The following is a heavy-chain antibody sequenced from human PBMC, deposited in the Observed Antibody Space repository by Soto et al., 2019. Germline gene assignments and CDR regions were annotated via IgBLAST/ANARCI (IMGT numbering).Heavy chain of an antibody. D-gene: IGHD3-10*01. Sequence: GESLKISCKGSGYSFTSYWIGWVRQMPGKGLEWMGIIYPGDSDTRYSPSFQGQVTISADKSISTAYLQWSSLKASDTAMYYCARRITMVRGVTNDAFDIWGKGTMVTVSS. CDR3: ARRITMVRGVTNDAFDI. CDR1: GYSFTSYW. V-gene: IGHV5-51*01. CDR2: IYPGDSDT. J-gene: IGHJ3*02.